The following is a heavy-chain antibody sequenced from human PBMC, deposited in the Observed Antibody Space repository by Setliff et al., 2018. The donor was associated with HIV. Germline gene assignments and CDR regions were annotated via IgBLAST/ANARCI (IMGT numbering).Heavy chain of an antibody. Sequence: WASVKVSCKASGGPFTSSSIGWVRQAPGQGLEWMGRIIPILGVPRYAQKFQGRVTITADKSTCTSYMHLSSLRAEDTAVYFCARGGDYDSSGYYVTWGQGSLVTVSS. D-gene: IGHD3-22*01. V-gene: IGHV1-69*02. CDR1: GGPFTSSS. CDR2: IIPILGVP. J-gene: IGHJ4*02. CDR3: ARGGDYDSSGYYVT.